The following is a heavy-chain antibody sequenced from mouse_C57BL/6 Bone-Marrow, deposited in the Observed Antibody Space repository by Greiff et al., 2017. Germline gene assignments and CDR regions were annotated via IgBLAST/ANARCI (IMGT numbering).Heavy chain of an antibody. D-gene: IGHD2-2*01. CDR1: GFSINSDCY. Sequence: EVQRVESGPSLVRPSQTLSLTCTVTGFSINSDCYWIWIRQLPGNKLEYIWYTFYSGITYYNPSLENRTYITRDTSKNQFSLKLSSVSTENTATYYCARSAGYLYYARDYWGQGTSVTVSS. CDR3: ARSAGYLYYARDY. J-gene: IGHJ4*01. V-gene: IGHV3-3*01. CDR2: TFYSGIT.